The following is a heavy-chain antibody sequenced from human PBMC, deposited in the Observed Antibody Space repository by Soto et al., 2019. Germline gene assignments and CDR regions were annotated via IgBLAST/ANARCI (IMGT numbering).Heavy chain of an antibody. V-gene: IGHV1-18*01. D-gene: IGHD2-15*01. Sequence: GXSVKVSCTAAGYSIISYGRSCVRQAPGQGLEWMGWIAHNGNTNYARKFQGRFTLTIDTSTGTAYMELRSLRSDDTAVYYCARDRGGGFPHGMDVWGQGTSVTV. CDR2: IAHNGNT. J-gene: IGHJ6*02. CDR1: GYSIISYG. CDR3: ARDRGGGFPHGMDV.